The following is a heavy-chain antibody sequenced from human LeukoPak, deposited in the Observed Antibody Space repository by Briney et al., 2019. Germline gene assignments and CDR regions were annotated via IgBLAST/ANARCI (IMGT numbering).Heavy chain of an antibody. Sequence: ASVKVSCKASGYTFTGYCMHWVRQAPGQGLEWMGRINPNSGGTNYAHKFQGRVTMTRDTSISTAYMELGSLRSDGTAVYYCARAGYYYDSSGYQSLFDYWGQGTLVTVSS. CDR2: INPNSGGT. D-gene: IGHD3-22*01. V-gene: IGHV1-2*06. CDR1: GYTFTGYC. J-gene: IGHJ4*02. CDR3: ARAGYYYDSSGYQSLFDY.